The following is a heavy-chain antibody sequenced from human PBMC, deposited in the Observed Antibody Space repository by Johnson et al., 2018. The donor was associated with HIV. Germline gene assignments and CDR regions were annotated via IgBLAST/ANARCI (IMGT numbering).Heavy chain of an antibody. J-gene: IGHJ3*02. Sequence: VHLVESGGGVVQPGRSLRLSCAASGFTFTNYAMSWVRQAPGKGLEWVSAISGSGDSTYYADSVKGRFTISRDNSKNTLYLQMNSLRAEDTAVYYCANLGRYFDWFPTTNDAFDIWGQGTMVTVSS. CDR2: ISGSGDST. V-gene: IGHV3-23*04. CDR1: GFTFTNYA. CDR3: ANLGRYFDWFPTTNDAFDI. D-gene: IGHD3-9*01.